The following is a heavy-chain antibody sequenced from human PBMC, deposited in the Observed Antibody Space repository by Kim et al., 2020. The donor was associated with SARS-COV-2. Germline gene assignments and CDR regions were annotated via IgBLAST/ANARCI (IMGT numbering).Heavy chain of an antibody. J-gene: IGHJ3*02. CDR3: LGAFDI. V-gene: IGHV3-15*01. CDR2: TDVWTT. Sequence: TDVWTTDYAAPVSGRFTITSDDSENTLYLQMNSLKTEDTAVYYCLGAFDIWGQGTMVTVSS.